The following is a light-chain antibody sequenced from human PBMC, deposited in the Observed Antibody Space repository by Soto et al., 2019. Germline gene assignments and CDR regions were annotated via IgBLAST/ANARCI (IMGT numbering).Light chain of an antibody. J-gene: IGKJ5*01. V-gene: IGKV3-15*01. Sequence: EIVMTQSPATLSVSPGERATLSCRASQSVSSYFAWYQQKPGQAPRLLIYGASSRATGIPARFSGTGSGTEFTLTINSLQAEDSAVYYCQQYYNWPRTFGQGTRLEI. CDR3: QQYYNWPRT. CDR2: GAS. CDR1: QSVSSY.